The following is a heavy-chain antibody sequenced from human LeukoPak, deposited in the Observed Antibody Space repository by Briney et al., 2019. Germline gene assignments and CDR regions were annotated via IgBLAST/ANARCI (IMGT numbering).Heavy chain of an antibody. Sequence: ASVKVSCKASGYTFTGYYMHWVRQAPGQGLEWMGRINPNSGGTSYAQKFQGRVTMTRDTSISTAYMELSRLRSDDTAVYYCARDLRFGELLSTDYWGQGTLVTVSS. J-gene: IGHJ4*02. CDR3: ARDLRFGELLSTDY. CDR1: GYTFTGYY. D-gene: IGHD3-10*01. CDR2: INPNSGGT. V-gene: IGHV1-2*06.